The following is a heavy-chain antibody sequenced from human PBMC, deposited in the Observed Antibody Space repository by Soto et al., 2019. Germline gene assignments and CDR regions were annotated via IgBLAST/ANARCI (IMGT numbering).Heavy chain of an antibody. V-gene: IGHV3-11*01. D-gene: IGHD3-22*01. J-gene: IGHJ5*02. CDR2: ISGSGNTI. CDR3: ARDRLPMVVVVMGWFDP. CDR1: GFSFRDYY. Sequence: PGGSLRLSCAASGFSFRDYYMSWIRQAPGKGLEWISYISGSGNTIYYADSVKGRFIISRDNAKNSLFLQMNSLRADDTAVYYCARDRLPMVVVVMGWFDPWGQGTLVTVS.